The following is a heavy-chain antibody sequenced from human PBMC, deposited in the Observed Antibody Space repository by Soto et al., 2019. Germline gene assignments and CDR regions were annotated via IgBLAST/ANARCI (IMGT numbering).Heavy chain of an antibody. Sequence: EAQLSESGGDLVQPGGSLRFSWAASGFTFSSHGMSWVRQAPGKGLEWISGLSRGGGTTYYADSVKGRFTISRDNSKNTLDLIMNSLRVEDTALYYCAKDGQFRTDGFDVCGQGTMVTVSS. J-gene: IGHJ3*01. D-gene: IGHD1-1*01. V-gene: IGHV3-23*01. CDR2: LSRGGGTT. CDR1: GFTFSSHG. CDR3: AKDGQFRTDGFDV.